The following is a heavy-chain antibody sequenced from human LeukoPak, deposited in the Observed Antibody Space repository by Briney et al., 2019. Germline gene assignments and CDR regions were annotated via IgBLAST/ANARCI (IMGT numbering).Heavy chain of an antibody. CDR3: AREGMATTVDY. V-gene: IGHV3-48*03. J-gene: IGHJ4*02. CDR2: ISSSGSTI. CDR1: GFTFSSYE. D-gene: IGHD5-24*01. Sequence: GGSLRLSCAASGFTFSSYEMNWVRQAPGKGLEWVSYISSSGSTIYYADSVKGRFNISRDHAKNSLYLQMNSLRAEDTAVYYCAREGMATTVDYWGQGTLVTVSS.